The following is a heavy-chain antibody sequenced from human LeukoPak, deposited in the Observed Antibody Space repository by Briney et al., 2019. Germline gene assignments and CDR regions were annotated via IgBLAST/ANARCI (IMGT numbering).Heavy chain of an antibody. CDR2: IKSRINGGTA. Sequence: GGSLRLSCAASGFTFSYAWMNWVRQAPGKGLEWLGRIKSRINGGTAEYTAPVKGRFTISRDDSINMLYPQMNSLRTEDTAIYYCATDGFYDSSRAGGYYFDFWGQGTLVTVSS. D-gene: IGHD3-22*01. J-gene: IGHJ4*02. CDR1: GFTFSYAW. V-gene: IGHV3-15*01. CDR3: ATDGFYDSSRAGGYYFDF.